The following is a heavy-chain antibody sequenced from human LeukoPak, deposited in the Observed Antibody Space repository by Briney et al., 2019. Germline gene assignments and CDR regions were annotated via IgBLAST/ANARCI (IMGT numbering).Heavy chain of an antibody. CDR2: ISGSGGST. V-gene: IGHV3-23*01. CDR3: AKDGSGSPRFDY. J-gene: IGHJ4*02. Sequence: GGSLRLSCAASGFTFSSYAMSWVRQAPGKGLEWVSAISGSGGSTYYADSVKGRFTISRGNSKNTLYLQMNSLRAEDTAVYYCAKDGSGSPRFDYWGQGTLVTVSS. CDR1: GFTFSSYA. D-gene: IGHD3-22*01.